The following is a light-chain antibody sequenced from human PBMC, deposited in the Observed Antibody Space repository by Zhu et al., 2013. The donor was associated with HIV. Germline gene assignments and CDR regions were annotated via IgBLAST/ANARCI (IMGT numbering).Light chain of an antibody. CDR2: RTS. J-gene: IGKJ1*01. CDR1: QSIGAF. V-gene: IGKV1-39*01. Sequence: IQMTQSPSSLSASVGDTITLTCRASQSIGAFLNWYQHKPGSAPSLLIHRTSTLESGVPSRFSASGLETHFSLTISNLQPEDFATYSCQQTYGTPWTFGQGTRVE. CDR3: QQTYGTPWT.